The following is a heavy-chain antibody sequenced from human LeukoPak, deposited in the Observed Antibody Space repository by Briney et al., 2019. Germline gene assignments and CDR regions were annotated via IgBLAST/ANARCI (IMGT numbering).Heavy chain of an antibody. CDR2: INHSGST. V-gene: IGHV4-34*01. Sequence: KSSETLSLTCAVYGGPFSGYYWSWIRQPPGKGLEWIGEINHSGSTNYNPSLKSRVTISVDTSKNQFSLKLSSVTAADTAVYYCARGRPPRYYYGSGSYYKWLDPWGQGTLVTVSS. CDR1: GGPFSGYY. CDR3: ARGRPPRYYYGSGSYYKWLDP. J-gene: IGHJ5*02. D-gene: IGHD3-10*01.